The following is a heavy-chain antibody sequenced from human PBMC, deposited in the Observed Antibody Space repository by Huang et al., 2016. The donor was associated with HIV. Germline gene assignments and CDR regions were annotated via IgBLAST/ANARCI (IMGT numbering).Heavy chain of an antibody. Sequence: QVQLVQSGAEVKKPGASVKVSCKASGYTFVGQYMHWVRQAPGQGLEWMGGINPNSGDTKYAQKFQGRVTMTRDTSISTAYMELSRLRSDDTAVYYCAKDGRRSCAGGTFVDYWGQGTLVTVSS. J-gene: IGHJ4*02. CDR1: GYTFVGQY. CDR2: INPNSGDT. V-gene: IGHV1-2*02. CDR3: AKDGRRSCAGGTFVDY. D-gene: IGHD2-15*01.